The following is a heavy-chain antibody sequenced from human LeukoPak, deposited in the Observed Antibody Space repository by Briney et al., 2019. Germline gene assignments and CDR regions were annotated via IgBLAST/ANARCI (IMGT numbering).Heavy chain of an antibody. CDR2: IYSTGKN. CDR1: GGSINSHY. V-gene: IGHV4-4*08. Sequence: PSETLSLTCAVSGGSINSHYWGWIRQPPGKGLQWIGDIYSTGKNNYNPSLKSRVTISLDTSKSRLSLNLTSVLAADTAIYYCVRRDTGWNYFDYWGQGILVTVSS. J-gene: IGHJ4*02. CDR3: VRRDTGWNYFDY. D-gene: IGHD6-19*01.